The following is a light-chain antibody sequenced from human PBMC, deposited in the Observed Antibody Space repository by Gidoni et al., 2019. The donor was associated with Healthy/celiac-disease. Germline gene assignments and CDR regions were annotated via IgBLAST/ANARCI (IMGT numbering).Light chain of an antibody. Sequence: QSVLTQPPSASGTPGQRVTISCSGRSSNIGSNTVNWYQQLPGTAPNLLIYSNHKRPSGVPDGFSGSKSVTSASLAISGVQSEDEADYYCAAWDDSLNGVVFGGGTKLTVL. V-gene: IGLV1-44*01. CDR2: SNH. CDR3: AAWDDSLNGVV. J-gene: IGLJ2*01. CDR1: SSNIGSNT.